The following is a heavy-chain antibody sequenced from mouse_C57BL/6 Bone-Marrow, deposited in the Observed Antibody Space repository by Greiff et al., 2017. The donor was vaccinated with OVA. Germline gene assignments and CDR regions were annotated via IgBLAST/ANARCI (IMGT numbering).Heavy chain of an antibody. J-gene: IGHJ1*03. CDR1: GYTFTSYW. CDR2: IHPNSGST. V-gene: IGHV1-64*01. D-gene: IGHD1-1*01. CDR3: ASDTTVVGRYFDV. Sequence: QVQLQQPGAELVKPGASVKLSCKASGYTFTSYWMHWVKQRPGQGLEWIGMIHPNSGSTNYNEKFKSKATLTVDKSSSTAYMQLSSLTSEDSAVYYCASDTTVVGRYFDVWGTGTTVTVSS.